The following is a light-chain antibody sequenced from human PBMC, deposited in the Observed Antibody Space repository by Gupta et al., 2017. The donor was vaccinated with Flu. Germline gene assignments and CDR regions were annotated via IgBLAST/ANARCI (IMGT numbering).Light chain of an antibody. CDR1: SGSIASNY. CDR2: EDN. CDR3: QSYDSSNWV. V-gene: IGLV6-57*01. J-gene: IGLJ3*02. Sequence: NFMLTQPSSLSESPGKTVAISCTRSSGSIASNYVQWYQPRPGSSPTTVIYEDNQRPSGVPDRFSGSIDSSSNSASLTISGLKTEDEADYYCQSYDSSNWVFGGGTKLTVL.